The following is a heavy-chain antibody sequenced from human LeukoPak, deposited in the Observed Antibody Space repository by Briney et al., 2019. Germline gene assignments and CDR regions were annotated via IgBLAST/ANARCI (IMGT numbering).Heavy chain of an antibody. Sequence: ASVKVSCKASKYTFTSYDINWVRQATGQGPEWMGWMNPNSGNSGYSQKFQGRVTMTRNTSITTAYMELSSLRSEDTAVYYCARFNNAFDIWGQGTMVTVSS. V-gene: IGHV1-8*01. J-gene: IGHJ3*02. CDR2: MNPNSGNS. CDR1: KYTFTSYD. CDR3: ARFNNAFDI.